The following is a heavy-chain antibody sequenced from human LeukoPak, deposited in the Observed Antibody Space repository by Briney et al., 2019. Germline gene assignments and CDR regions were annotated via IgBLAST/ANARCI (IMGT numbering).Heavy chain of an antibody. J-gene: IGHJ5*02. CDR2: INPSGDFT. CDR1: GYNFGTHW. Sequence: GASVKVSCKASGYNFGTHWMHWVRQAPGQGLEWKAIINPSGDFTSYAQKFLGRVTVTRDMSTRTLYMEMSDLRHEDTAVYYCARDYSGEWEQVTGWWLDPWGQGTLVIVSS. CDR3: ARDYSGEWEQVTGWWLDP. V-gene: IGHV1-46*01. D-gene: IGHD3-16*01.